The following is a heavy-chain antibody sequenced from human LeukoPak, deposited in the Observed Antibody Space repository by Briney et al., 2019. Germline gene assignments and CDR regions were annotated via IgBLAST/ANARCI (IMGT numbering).Heavy chain of an antibody. CDR2: IYRGGTL. CDR1: GYSITSGFH. CDR3: ARSGPTDDAFDI. Sequence: PSETLSLTCSVSGYSITSGFHWDWIRQPPGKGLEWIGTIYRGGTLYYNPSLKSRVTISEDTSKNQFSLKLRSVTAADTAVYYCARSGPTDDAFDIWGQGTMVTVSS. V-gene: IGHV4-38-2*02. J-gene: IGHJ3*02. D-gene: IGHD1-26*01.